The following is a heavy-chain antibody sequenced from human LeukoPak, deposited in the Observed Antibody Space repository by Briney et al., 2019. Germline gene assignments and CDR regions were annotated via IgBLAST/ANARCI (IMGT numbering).Heavy chain of an antibody. V-gene: IGHV3-23*01. CDR3: AKGRYDFWSGYPNNWFDP. D-gene: IGHD3-3*01. J-gene: IGHJ5*02. CDR1: GFTFSSYA. Sequence: GGSLRLSCAASGFTFSSYAMTWVRQVPGKGLEWVSGISGSGSSSYYTDSVKGRSTISRDNSKNTLYLQMNSLRAEDTAVYYCAKGRYDFWSGYPNNWFDPWGQGTLVTVSS. CDR2: ISGSGSSS.